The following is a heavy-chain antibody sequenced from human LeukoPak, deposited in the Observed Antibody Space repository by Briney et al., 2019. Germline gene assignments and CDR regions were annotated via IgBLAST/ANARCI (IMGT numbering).Heavy chain of an antibody. CDR3: ARRGYNYDHFDY. Sequence: SETLSLTCTVSSGSISSNNYYWGWVRQPPGKGLEWIGSIYYSGSTYYNPSLKSRVTISVDTSKNQFSLKLSSVTAADTAVYYCARRGYNYDHFDYWGQGTLVTVSS. J-gene: IGHJ4*02. D-gene: IGHD5-18*01. CDR1: SGSISSNNYY. V-gene: IGHV4-39*01. CDR2: IYYSGST.